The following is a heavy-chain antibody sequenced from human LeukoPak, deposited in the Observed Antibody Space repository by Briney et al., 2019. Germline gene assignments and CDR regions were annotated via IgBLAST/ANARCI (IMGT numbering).Heavy chain of an antibody. J-gene: IGHJ3*02. D-gene: IGHD3/OR15-3a*01. Sequence: SGPTLVNPTQTLTLTCTFSGFSLSTRGVGVGWIRQPPGKALDCLALIYWDDDKHYSPSLKTRLTITKHTSKNQVVLTMTNMDPVDTATYYCAHIGQGYVSFDIWGQGTMVTVSS. CDR2: IYWDDDK. CDR1: GFSLSTRGVG. CDR3: AHIGQGYVSFDI. V-gene: IGHV2-5*02.